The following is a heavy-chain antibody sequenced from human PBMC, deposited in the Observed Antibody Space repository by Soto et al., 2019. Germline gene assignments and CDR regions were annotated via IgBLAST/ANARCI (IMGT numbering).Heavy chain of an antibody. Sequence: EVQLVESGGGLLQPGGSLILSCAVSGSTFSNDWMHWVRQAPGKGLVWVSHINSDGSSTNYADFVKGRFTIARDNAKNTVYLQMNSLRAEATAVYYCARDRSYSLDVWGQGTTVTVSS. V-gene: IGHV3-74*01. CDR1: GSTFSNDW. J-gene: IGHJ6*02. CDR2: INSDGSST. CDR3: ARDRSYSLDV.